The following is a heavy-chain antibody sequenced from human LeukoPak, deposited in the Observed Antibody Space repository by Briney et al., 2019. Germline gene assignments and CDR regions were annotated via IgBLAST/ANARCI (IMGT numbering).Heavy chain of an antibody. CDR1: GGSISSYY. V-gene: IGHV4-59*01. CDR3: ARSRRWFDP. Sequence: SETLSLTCTVSGGSISSYYWSWIRQPPGKGLEWIGYIYYSGSTNYNPSLKSRVTISVDTSKNQFSLKLGSVTAADTAVYYCARSRRWFDPWGQGTLVTVSS. CDR2: IYYSGST. J-gene: IGHJ5*02.